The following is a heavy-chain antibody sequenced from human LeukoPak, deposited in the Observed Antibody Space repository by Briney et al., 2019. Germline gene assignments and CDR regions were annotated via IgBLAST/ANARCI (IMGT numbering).Heavy chain of an antibody. J-gene: IGHJ6*03. D-gene: IGHD5-18*01. Sequence: ASVKVSCKASGYTFTSYYMHWVRQAPGQGLEWMGIINPSGGSTSYAQKFQGRVTMTRNTSISTAYMELSSLRSEDTAVYYCSRGGYSYEYYYYYYYMDVWGKGTTVTVSS. CDR3: SRGGYSYEYYYYYYYMDV. V-gene: IGHV1-46*01. CDR2: INPSGGST. CDR1: GYTFTSYY.